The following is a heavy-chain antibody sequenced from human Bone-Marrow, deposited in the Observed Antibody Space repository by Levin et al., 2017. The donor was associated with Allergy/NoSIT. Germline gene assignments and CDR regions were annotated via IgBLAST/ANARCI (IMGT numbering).Heavy chain of an antibody. CDR1: GGSISSGAYS. D-gene: IGHD4-23*01. J-gene: IGHJ6*02. CDR3: ARASGNWDYFGMDV. Sequence: SETLSLTCAVSGGSISSGAYSWNWIRQPPGKGLEWIGYMYQSGSTYYHPSLKSRVSISVDRSKNLLSLKLSSVTAADTATYFCARASGNWDYFGMDVWGQGTTVTVSS. CDR2: MYQSGST. V-gene: IGHV4-30-2*01.